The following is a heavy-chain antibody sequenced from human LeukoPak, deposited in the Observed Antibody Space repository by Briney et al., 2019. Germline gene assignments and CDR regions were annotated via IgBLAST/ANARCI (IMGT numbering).Heavy chain of an antibody. CDR3: ASIEMATRYFDY. J-gene: IGHJ4*02. CDR1: GGSISSYY. Sequence: PSETLSLTCTVSGGSISSYYWSWIRQPPGKGLERIGYIYYSGSTNYNPSLKSRVTISVDTSKNQFSLKLSSVTAADTAVYYCASIEMATRYFDYWGQGTLVTVSS. D-gene: IGHD5-24*01. CDR2: IYYSGST. V-gene: IGHV4-59*01.